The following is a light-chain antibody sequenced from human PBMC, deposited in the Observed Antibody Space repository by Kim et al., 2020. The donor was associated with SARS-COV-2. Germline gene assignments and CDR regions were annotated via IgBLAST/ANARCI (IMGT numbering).Light chain of an antibody. CDR1: SSNIGAGYD. V-gene: IGLV1-40*01. CDR2: RNT. CDR3: QSYDSSLSGWV. J-gene: IGLJ3*02. Sequence: QTVAISCTWNSSNIGAGYDVHWCQQLPATAPKLLIYRNTNRPSGVPDRFSGSRSGTSASLAITGLQAEDESDYYCQSYDSSLSGWVFGGGTQLTVL.